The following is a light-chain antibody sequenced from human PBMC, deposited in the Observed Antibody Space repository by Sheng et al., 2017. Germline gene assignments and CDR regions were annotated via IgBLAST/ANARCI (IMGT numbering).Light chain of an antibody. Sequence: QLVLTQSPSASASLGASVKLTCTLSSGHSSYAIAWHQQQPEKGPRYLMKLNSDGSHSKGDGIPDRFSGSSSGAERYLTISSLQSEDEADYYCQTWGTGIRVFGNWDRRYTVL. J-gene: IGLJ1*01. CDR2: LNSDGSH. CDR3: QTWGTGIRV. CDR1: SGHSSYA. V-gene: IGLV4-69*01.